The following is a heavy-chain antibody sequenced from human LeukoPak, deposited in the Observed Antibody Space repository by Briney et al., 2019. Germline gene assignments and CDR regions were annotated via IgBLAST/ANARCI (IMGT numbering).Heavy chain of an antibody. CDR1: GYTFNTYG. J-gene: IGHJ6*02. D-gene: IGHD2-15*01. CDR3: ARGTDCSGGSCYAYYYYYGMDV. Sequence: ASVKVSCKASGYTFNTYGISWVRQAPGQGLEWMGWISAYNGNTNYAQKLQGRVTMTTDTSTSTAYMELRSLRSDDTAVYYCARGTDCSGGSCYAYYYYYGMDVWGQGTTVTVSS. V-gene: IGHV1-18*04. CDR2: ISAYNGNT.